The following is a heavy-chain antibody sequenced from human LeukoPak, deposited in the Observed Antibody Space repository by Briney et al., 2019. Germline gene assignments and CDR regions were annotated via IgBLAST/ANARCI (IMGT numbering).Heavy chain of an antibody. CDR2: ISSSSSTI. CDR1: GFTFSSYE. V-gene: IGHV3-48*01. Sequence: GGSLRLSCAAPGFTFSSYEMNWVRQAPGKGLEWVSYISSSSSTIYYADSVKGRFTISRDNAKNSLYLQMNSLRAEDTAVYYCASPRVGAIVYWGQGTLVTVSS. D-gene: IGHD1-26*01. J-gene: IGHJ4*02. CDR3: ASPRVGAIVY.